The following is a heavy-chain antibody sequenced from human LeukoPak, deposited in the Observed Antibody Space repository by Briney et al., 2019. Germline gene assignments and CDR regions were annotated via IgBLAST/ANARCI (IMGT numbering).Heavy chain of an antibody. Sequence: GGSLRLSCAASGFTFSSYEMNWVRQAPGKGLEWVSYISSSGSTIYYADSVKGRFTISRDNSKNTLYLQMNSLRAEDTAVYYCARAVPYYDFWSGYTDWYFDLWGRGTLVTVSS. J-gene: IGHJ2*01. D-gene: IGHD3-3*01. V-gene: IGHV3-48*03. CDR3: ARAVPYYDFWSGYTDWYFDL. CDR2: ISSSGSTI. CDR1: GFTFSSYE.